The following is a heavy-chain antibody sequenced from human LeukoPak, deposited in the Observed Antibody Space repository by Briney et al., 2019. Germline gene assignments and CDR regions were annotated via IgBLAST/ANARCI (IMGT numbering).Heavy chain of an antibody. J-gene: IGHJ4*02. CDR3: ARVLYYDSSGYGMAADY. Sequence: GASVKVSCKASGYTFTGYYMHWVRQAPGQGLEWMGWINPNSGGTNYAQKFQGRVTMTRDTSISTAYMELSRLRSNDTAVYYCARVLYYDSSGYGMAADYWGQGTLVTVSS. D-gene: IGHD3-22*01. CDR1: GYTFTGYY. V-gene: IGHV1-2*02. CDR2: INPNSGGT.